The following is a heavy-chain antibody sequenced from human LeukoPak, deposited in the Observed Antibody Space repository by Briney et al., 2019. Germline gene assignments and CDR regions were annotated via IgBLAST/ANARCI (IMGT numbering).Heavy chain of an antibody. J-gene: IGHJ5*02. Sequence: GGSLRLSCAASGFSFSSFAMTWVRQAPGKGLEWLSSITAGHYSTHNTDSVNGRFTISRDDSKNTLYLQMNSLRADDTALYYCTRDPNGDYVDAFDPWGQGTLVTVSS. CDR1: GFSFSSFA. CDR2: ITAGHYST. CDR3: TRDPNGDYVDAFDP. D-gene: IGHD4-17*01. V-gene: IGHV3-23*01.